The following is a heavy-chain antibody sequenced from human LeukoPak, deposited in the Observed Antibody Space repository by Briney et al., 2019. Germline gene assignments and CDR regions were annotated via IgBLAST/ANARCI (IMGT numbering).Heavy chain of an antibody. CDR1: GGSFSGSY. V-gene: IGHV4-34*01. D-gene: IGHD3-3*01. J-gene: IGHJ4*02. Sequence: SETLSLTCGVSGGSFSGSYWGWIRQPPGKGLEWIGDINLSGSTNYNSSLTSRVTISLDTSKNQFSLNLRSVTTADTAVYYCARLSISLFRVVTAHFDSWGQGTLVAVSS. CDR3: ARLSISLFRVVTAHFDS. CDR2: INLSGST.